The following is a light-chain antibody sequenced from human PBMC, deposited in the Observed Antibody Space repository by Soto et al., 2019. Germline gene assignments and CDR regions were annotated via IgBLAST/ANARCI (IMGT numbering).Light chain of an antibody. CDR3: AARDDILKGHV. V-gene: IGLV1-44*01. Sequence: QSVLTQPPSASGSPGQRVTICCSGSSSNIGRNTVHWYQQLPGTAPNVLIYTNDKRPSGVPDRFSGSKSGTSASLAISGLQSEDESDYYCAARDDILKGHVLGTAPEGT. CDR1: SSNIGRNT. CDR2: TND. J-gene: IGLJ1*01.